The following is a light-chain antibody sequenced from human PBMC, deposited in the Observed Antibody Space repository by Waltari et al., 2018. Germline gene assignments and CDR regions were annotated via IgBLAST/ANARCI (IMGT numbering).Light chain of an antibody. J-gene: IGKJ2*01. CDR2: AAS. CDR3: QQSYSTLYT. CDR1: QSISSY. V-gene: IGKV1-39*01. Sequence: DIQMTQSPSSLSPSVGDRVTITCRASQSISSYLNWYQQKPGKAPKLLIYAASSLQSGVPSRFSGSGSGTDFTLTISSLQPEDFATYYCQQSYSTLYTFGQGTKLEIK.